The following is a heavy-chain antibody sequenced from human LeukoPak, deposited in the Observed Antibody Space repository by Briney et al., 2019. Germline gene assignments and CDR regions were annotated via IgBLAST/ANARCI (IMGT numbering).Heavy chain of an antibody. J-gene: IGHJ4*02. CDR2: INPSGGST. Sequence: GASVKVSCKASGYTFTSYYMHWVRQAPGQGLEWMGIINPSGGSTSYAQKFQGRVTMTTDTSTSTAYMELRSLRSDDTAVYYCARSFSGYWGQGTLVTVSS. V-gene: IGHV1-46*01. CDR1: GYTFTSYY. CDR3: ARSFSGY. D-gene: IGHD2/OR15-2a*01.